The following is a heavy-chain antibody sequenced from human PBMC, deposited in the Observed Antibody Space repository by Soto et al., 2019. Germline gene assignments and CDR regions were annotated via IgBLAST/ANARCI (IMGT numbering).Heavy chain of an antibody. CDR2: ISGSGGST. CDR3: AKGVGRSLYYFDY. V-gene: IGHV3-23*01. Sequence: PGGSMSLSCEASGFTSSSYAMSWVRRAPGKGLEWVSAISGSGGSTYYADSVKGRFTISRDNSKNTLYLQMNSLRAEDTAVYYCAKGVGRSLYYFDYWGQGTPVTVSS. CDR1: GFTSSSYA. J-gene: IGHJ4*02.